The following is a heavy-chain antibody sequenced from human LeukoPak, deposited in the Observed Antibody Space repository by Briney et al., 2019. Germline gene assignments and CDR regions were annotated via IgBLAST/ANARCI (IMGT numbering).Heavy chain of an antibody. CDR2: IVVGSGNT. Sequence: SVKVSCKASGGTFSSYAISWVRQARGQRLEWIGWIVVGSGNTNYAQKFQERVTITRDMSTSTAYMDLSSLRSDDTAVYYCARDLATVATPYFDYWGQGTLVTVSS. CDR1: GGTFSSYA. V-gene: IGHV1-58*02. CDR3: ARDLATVATPYFDY. J-gene: IGHJ4*02. D-gene: IGHD4-23*01.